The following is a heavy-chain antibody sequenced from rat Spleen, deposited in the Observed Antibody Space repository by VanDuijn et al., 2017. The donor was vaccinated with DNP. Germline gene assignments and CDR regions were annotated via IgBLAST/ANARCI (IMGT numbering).Heavy chain of an antibody. CDR3: ARHGLITSRDWFAY. CDR2: ISPSGGST. D-gene: IGHD1-10*01. Sequence: EVQLVESGGGLVQPGRSLKLSCAASGFTFSNYDMAWVRQAPTKGLEWVASISPSGGSTYYRDSVKGRFTVSRDNAKSSLYLQMDSLRSEDTATYYCARHGLITSRDWFAYWGQGTLVTVSS. V-gene: IGHV5-25*01. CDR1: GFTFSNYD. J-gene: IGHJ3*01.